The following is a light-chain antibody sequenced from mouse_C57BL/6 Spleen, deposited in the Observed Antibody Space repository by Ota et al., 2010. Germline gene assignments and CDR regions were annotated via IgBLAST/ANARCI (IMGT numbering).Light chain of an antibody. CDR3: QQYSSYPLT. CDR2: WAS. CDR1: QDVGTA. Sequence: DIVMTQSHKFMSTSLRDRVTITCKASQDVGTAVVWYQQKPGQSPKLLIYWASTRHTGVPDRFTGSGSGTDFTLTISNVQSEDLASLFCQQYSSYPLTFGAGTKLEL. J-gene: IGKJ5*01. V-gene: IGKV6-23*01.